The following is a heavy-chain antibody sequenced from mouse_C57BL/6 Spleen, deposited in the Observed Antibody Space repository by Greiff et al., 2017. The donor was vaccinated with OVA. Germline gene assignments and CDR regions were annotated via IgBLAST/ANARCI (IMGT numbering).Heavy chain of an antibody. CDR2: IYPSDSET. CDR3: ARGGREVFDY. CDR1: GYTFTSYW. V-gene: IGHV1-61*01. J-gene: IGHJ2*01. D-gene: IGHD3-3*01. Sequence: QVQLQQPGAELVRPGSSVKLSCKASGYTFTSYWMDWVKQRPGQGLEWIGNIYPSDSETHYNQKFKDKATLTVDKSSSTAYMQLSSLTSEDSAVYYCARGGREVFDYWGQGTTLTVSS.